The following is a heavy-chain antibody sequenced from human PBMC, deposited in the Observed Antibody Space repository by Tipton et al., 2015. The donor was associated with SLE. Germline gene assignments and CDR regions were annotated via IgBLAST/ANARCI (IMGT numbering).Heavy chain of an antibody. CDR3: ARDRGIAARGVFDY. J-gene: IGHJ4*02. D-gene: IGHD6-6*01. CDR2: IYHSGST. Sequence: TLSLTCTVSGGSISSGYYWGWIRQPPGKGLEWIGSIYHSGSTYYNPSLKSRVTISVDTSKNQFSLKLSSVTAADTAVYYCARDRGIAARGVFDYWGQGTLVTVSS. V-gene: IGHV4-38-2*02. CDR1: GGSISSGYY.